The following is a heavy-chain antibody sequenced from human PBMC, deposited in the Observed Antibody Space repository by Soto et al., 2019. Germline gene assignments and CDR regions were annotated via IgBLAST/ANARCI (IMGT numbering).Heavy chain of an antibody. Sequence: SETLSLTCAVYGGSFSGYYWSWIRQPPGKGLEWIGEINHSGSTNYNPSLKSRVTISVDTSKNQFSLKLSSVTAADTAVYYCARGDRHSYYYYYMEVWGKGTTVTVSS. D-gene: IGHD3-22*01. CDR3: ARGDRHSYYYYYMEV. CDR2: INHSGST. V-gene: IGHV4-34*01. J-gene: IGHJ6*03. CDR1: GGSFSGYY.